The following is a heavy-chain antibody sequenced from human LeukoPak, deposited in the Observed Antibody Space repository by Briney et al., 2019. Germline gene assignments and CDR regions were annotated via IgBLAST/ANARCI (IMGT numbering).Heavy chain of an antibody. CDR3: ARAGNSGLFIVVVVAAALGY. CDR1: GFTFSSYA. Sequence: GGSLRLSCAASGFTFSSYAMHWVRQAPGKGLEWVAVISYDGSNKYYADSVKGRFTISRDNSKNTLYLQMNSLRAEDTAVYYCARAGNSGLFIVVVVAAALGYWGQGTLVTVSS. J-gene: IGHJ4*02. D-gene: IGHD2-15*01. V-gene: IGHV3-30-3*01. CDR2: ISYDGSNK.